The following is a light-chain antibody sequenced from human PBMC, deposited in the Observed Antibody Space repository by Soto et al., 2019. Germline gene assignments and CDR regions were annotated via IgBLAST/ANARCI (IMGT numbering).Light chain of an antibody. J-gene: IGKJ4*01. CDR1: QSVSSSY. Sequence: EIVLTQSPGTLSLSPGERATLSCRASQSVSSSYLAWYQQKPGQAPRLLIYGASSRATGIPDRFSGSGSGTDFTLTLSRLEPEGFAVYYCQQYGRSPAFGGGTKVEIK. V-gene: IGKV3-20*01. CDR2: GAS. CDR3: QQYGRSPA.